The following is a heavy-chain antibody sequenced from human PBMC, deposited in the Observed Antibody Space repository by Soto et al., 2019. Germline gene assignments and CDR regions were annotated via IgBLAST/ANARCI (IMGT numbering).Heavy chain of an antibody. V-gene: IGHV3-30-3*01. J-gene: IGHJ4*02. D-gene: IGHD6-19*01. CDR3: ARDAIAVAGAYYFDY. Sequence: GGSLRLSCAASGFTFSSYAMHWVRQAPGKGLEWVAVISYDGSNKYYADSVKGRFTISRDNSKNTLYLQMNSLRAEDTAVYYCARDAIAVAGAYYFDYWGQGTLVTVSS. CDR2: ISYDGSNK. CDR1: GFTFSSYA.